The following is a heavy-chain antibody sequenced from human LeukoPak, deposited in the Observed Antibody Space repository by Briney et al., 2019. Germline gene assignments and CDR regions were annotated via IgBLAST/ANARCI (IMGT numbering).Heavy chain of an antibody. V-gene: IGHV4-34*01. CDR1: GGSFSGYY. CDR2: INHSGST. D-gene: IGHD2-15*01. Sequence: SETLSLTCAVYGGSFSGYYWSWIRQPPGKGLEWIGEINHSGSTNYNPSLKSRVTISVDTSKNQFSLKLSSVTAADTAVYYCARVYCSGGSCYSGHYYYYMDVWGKGTTVTVSS. CDR3: ARVYCSGGSCYSGHYYYYMDV. J-gene: IGHJ6*03.